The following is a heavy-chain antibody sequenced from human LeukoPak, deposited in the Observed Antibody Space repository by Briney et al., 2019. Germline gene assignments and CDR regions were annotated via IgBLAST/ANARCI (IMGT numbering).Heavy chain of an antibody. CDR2: IKSKTDGGTT. D-gene: IGHD1-7*01. CDR1: GFTFSNAW. CDR3: TTDGLRDMTSTGTLYGMDV. V-gene: IGHV3-15*07. J-gene: IGHJ6*02. Sequence: KSGGSLRLSCAASGFTFSNAWMNWVRQAPGKGLEWVGRIKSKTDGGTTDYAAPVKGRFTISRDESENTLYLQVNSLKNEDTAVYFCTTDGLRDMTSTGTLYGMDVWGQGTTVTVSS.